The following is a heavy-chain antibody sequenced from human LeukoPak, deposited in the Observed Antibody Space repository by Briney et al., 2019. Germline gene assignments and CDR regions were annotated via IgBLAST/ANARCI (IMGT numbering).Heavy chain of an antibody. D-gene: IGHD6-19*01. J-gene: IGHJ4*02. V-gene: IGHV3-7*01. CDR3: AREGSVARFDY. CDR1: GFTFSSYW. Sequence: GGSLRLSCAASGFTFSSYWMNWVRQPPGKGLEWVANIKQDGSEKYYVDSVKGRFTLSRDNAKNSLYLQMNSLRAEDTAVYYCAREGSVARFDYWGQGTLVTVSS. CDR2: IKQDGSEK.